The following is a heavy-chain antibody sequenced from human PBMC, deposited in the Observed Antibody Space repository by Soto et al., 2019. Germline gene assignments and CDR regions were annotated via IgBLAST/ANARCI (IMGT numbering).Heavy chain of an antibody. CDR2: ISSSSSYI. CDR1: GFTFSTYS. V-gene: IGHV3-21*01. CDR3: ARYDSTGYYWPYYYYGMDV. D-gene: IGHD3-22*01. Sequence: EVQLVESGGGLVKPGGSLRLSCAASGFTFSTYSMNWVRQAPGQGLEWVSSISSSSSYIYYVVSVKGLFTISRDNAKHSLYLQMISLIAVETAVYYCARYDSTGYYWPYYYYGMDVWGQGTTVTVCS. J-gene: IGHJ6*02.